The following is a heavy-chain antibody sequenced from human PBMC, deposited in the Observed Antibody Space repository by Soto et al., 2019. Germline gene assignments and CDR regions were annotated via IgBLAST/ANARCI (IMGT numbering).Heavy chain of an antibody. V-gene: IGHV4-39*01. J-gene: IGHJ4*02. Sequence: KPSETLSLTCTVSGGSISSSSYYWGWIRQPPGKGLEWIGSIYYSGSTYYNPSLKSRVTISVDTSKNQFSLKLSSVTAADTAVYYCARHPRTGRGPLPEYYFDYWGQGTLVTVSS. CDR3: ARHPRTGRGPLPEYYFDY. CDR1: GGSISSSSYY. CDR2: IYYSGST. D-gene: IGHD3-10*01.